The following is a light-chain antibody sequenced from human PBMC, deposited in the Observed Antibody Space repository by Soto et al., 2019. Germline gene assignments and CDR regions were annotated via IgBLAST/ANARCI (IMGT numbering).Light chain of an antibody. Sequence: DIQMTPSPSTLSASLGDRVTITCRASQSIGDSLAWYQQRPGKAPNLLIYKASTLEGGVPSGFSGSGSGTQFTLTITSLQPDDFATYYCQHYNSYSEAFGQGTKVDI. CDR3: QHYNSYSEA. V-gene: IGKV1-5*03. CDR2: KAS. CDR1: QSIGDS. J-gene: IGKJ1*01.